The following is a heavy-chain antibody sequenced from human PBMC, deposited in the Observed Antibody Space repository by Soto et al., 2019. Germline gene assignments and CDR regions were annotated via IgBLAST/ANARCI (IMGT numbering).Heavy chain of an antibody. D-gene: IGHD1-26*01. Sequence: PSETLSLTCGVYGGSFSGCYWSWIRQPPGKGLEWIGEIDHSGSTNYNPSLKSRVSISVDTSKRQFSLKLSFVTAADTAVYYCARRGGGNYPFYFDFWGPGTLVTVSS. CDR2: IDHSGST. CDR3: ARRGGGNYPFYFDF. CDR1: GGSFSGCY. J-gene: IGHJ4*02. V-gene: IGHV4-34*01.